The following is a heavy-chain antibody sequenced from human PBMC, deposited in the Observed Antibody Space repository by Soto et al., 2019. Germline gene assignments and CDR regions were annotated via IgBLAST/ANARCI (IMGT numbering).Heavy chain of an antibody. D-gene: IGHD3-10*01. J-gene: IGHJ4*02. CDR3: SHTGPGILDDY. Sequence: QITLKESGPTLVKPTQTLTLTCTFSGFSLTTSGVGVGWIRQPPGKALEWLALIYWDDDKRYNPSLRSRLTXTXXTSKNQVVLTMTNMDPVDTATYYCSHTGPGILDDYWGQGTLVTISA. CDR1: GFSLTTSGVG. V-gene: IGHV2-5*02. CDR2: IYWDDDK.